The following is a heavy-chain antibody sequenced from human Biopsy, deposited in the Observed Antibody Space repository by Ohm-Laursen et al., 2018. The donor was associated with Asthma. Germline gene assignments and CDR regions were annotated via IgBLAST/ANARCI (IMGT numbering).Heavy chain of an antibody. Sequence: SVKVSCKPLGGAFNTYVIGWVRQAPGQGLEWMGGINSVFGTTTYPQKFQDRVTITADDSTSTVYMELSSLRSEDTAVYYCARKAGSCISRTCYSLDFWGQGTLVTVSP. J-gene: IGHJ4*02. CDR1: GGAFNTYV. CDR2: INSVFGTT. V-gene: IGHV1-69*13. CDR3: ARKAGSCISRTCYSLDF. D-gene: IGHD2-2*01.